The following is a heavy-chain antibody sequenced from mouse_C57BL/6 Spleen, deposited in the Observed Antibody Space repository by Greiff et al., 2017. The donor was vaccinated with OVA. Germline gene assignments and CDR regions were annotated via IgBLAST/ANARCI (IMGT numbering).Heavy chain of an antibody. J-gene: IGHJ1*03. Sequence: DVKLQESGPGLVKPSQSLSLTCSVTGYSITSGYYWNWIRQFPGNKLEWMGYISYDGSNNYNPSLKHRISITRDTSKNQFFLKLNSVTTEDTATYYCASLRSHYWYFDVWGTETTVTVSS. V-gene: IGHV3-6*01. CDR3: ASLRSHYWYFDV. CDR1: GYSITSGYY. CDR2: ISYDGSN.